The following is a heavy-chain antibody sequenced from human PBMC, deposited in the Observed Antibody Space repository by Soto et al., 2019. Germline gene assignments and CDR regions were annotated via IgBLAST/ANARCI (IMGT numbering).Heavy chain of an antibody. V-gene: IGHV3-30*18. D-gene: IGHD6-13*01. CDR3: AKLGYSSSWGW. CDR1: GFTFSSYG. Sequence: PGGSLRLSCAASGFTFSSYGMHWVRQAPGKGLEWVAVISYDGSNKYYADSVKGRFTISRDNSKNTLYLQMNSLRAEDTAVYYCAKLGYSSSWGWWGQGTLVTVSS. J-gene: IGHJ4*02. CDR2: ISYDGSNK.